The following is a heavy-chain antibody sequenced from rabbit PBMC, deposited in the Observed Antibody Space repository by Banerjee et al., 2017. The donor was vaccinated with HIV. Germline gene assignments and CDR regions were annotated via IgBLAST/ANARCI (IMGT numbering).Heavy chain of an antibody. D-gene: IGHD4-2*01. CDR3: AREGWYAFNL. CDR1: GIDFSSYYR. J-gene: IGHJ4*01. V-gene: IGHV1S43*01. CDR2: IYTTTDTT. Sequence: QQQLEESGGGLVKPGGTLTLTCKASGIDFSSYYRMCWVRQAPGRGLELIACIYTTTDTTWYASWAKGRFTISKTSSTTVTLQMTSLTAADTATYFCAREGWYAFNLWGPGTLVTVS.